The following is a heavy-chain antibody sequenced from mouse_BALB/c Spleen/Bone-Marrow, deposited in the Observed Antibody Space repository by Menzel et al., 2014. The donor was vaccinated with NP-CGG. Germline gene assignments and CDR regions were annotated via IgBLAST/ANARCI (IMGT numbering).Heavy chain of an antibody. CDR3: VRDSSGYFDY. CDR2: ISSGGTYT. J-gene: IGHJ2*01. CDR1: GFTFSYYA. D-gene: IGHD3-1*01. Sequence: EVMLVESGGGLVKPGGSLKLSCAASGFTFSYYAMSWVRQSPEKRLEWVAEISSGGTYTYYPDTVTGRFTISRDNAKNTLYLEMSSLRSEDTAVYYCVRDSSGYFDYWGQGTTLTVSS. V-gene: IGHV5-9-4*01.